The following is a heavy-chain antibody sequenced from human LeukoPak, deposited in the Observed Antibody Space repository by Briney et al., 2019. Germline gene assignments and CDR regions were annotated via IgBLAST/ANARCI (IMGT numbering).Heavy chain of an antibody. Sequence: PAETLSLTCAVYVGSFSGYYWSWIRQPPGKGLEWIGEINHSGSTNYNPSLKSRVTISVDTSKNQFSLKLSSATAADTAVYYCARSPNYYGSGRNWFDPWGQGTLVTVSS. J-gene: IGHJ5*02. CDR3: ARSPNYYGSGRNWFDP. CDR2: INHSGST. CDR1: VGSFSGYY. D-gene: IGHD3-10*01. V-gene: IGHV4-34*01.